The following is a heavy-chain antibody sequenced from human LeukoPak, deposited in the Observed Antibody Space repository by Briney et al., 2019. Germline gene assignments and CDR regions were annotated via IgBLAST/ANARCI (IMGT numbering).Heavy chain of an antibody. Sequence: SGPALVKPTQTLTLTCTFSGFSLSTSGMCVGWIRQPPGKALEWLARIDWDDDKYYSTSLKTRLTISKDTSKNQVVLTMTNMDPVDTATYYCARIHTGLGYYYYGMDVWGQGTTVTVSS. CDR2: IDWDDDK. D-gene: IGHD3/OR15-3a*01. CDR3: ARIHTGLGYYYYGMDV. V-gene: IGHV2-70*11. J-gene: IGHJ6*02. CDR1: GFSLSTSGMC.